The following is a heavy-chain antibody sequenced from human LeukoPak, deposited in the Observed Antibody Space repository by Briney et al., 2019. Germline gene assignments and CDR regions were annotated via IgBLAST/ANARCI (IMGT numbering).Heavy chain of an antibody. Sequence: ASVKVSCKASGGTFSSYAISWVRQAPGQGLEGMGGIIPIFGTANYAQKLQGRVTITTDESTSTAYMELSSLRSEDTAVYYCASGPLDDSSGYYYSYWGQGTLVTVSS. V-gene: IGHV1-69*05. CDR3: ASGPLDDSSGYYYSY. J-gene: IGHJ4*02. CDR2: IIPIFGTA. D-gene: IGHD3-22*01. CDR1: GGTFSSYA.